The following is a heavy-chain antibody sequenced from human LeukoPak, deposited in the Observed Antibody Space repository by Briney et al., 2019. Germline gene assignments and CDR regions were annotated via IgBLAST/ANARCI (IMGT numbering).Heavy chain of an antibody. Sequence: SETLSLTCTVSGGSISNYYWSWIRQPAGKGLEFIGRIYSSGSTDYSPSLKSRVTMSVDTSKNQFSLKLSSVTAADSAMYYCARGGYTIFDYWGQGTLVTVSS. CDR2: IYSSGST. CDR1: GGSISNYY. V-gene: IGHV4-4*07. D-gene: IGHD1-1*01. CDR3: ARGGYTIFDY. J-gene: IGHJ4*02.